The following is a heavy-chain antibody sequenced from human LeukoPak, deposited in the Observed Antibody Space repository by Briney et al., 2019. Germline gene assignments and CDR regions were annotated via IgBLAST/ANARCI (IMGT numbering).Heavy chain of an antibody. D-gene: IGHD2-21*01. CDR2: IYNSGNT. CDR3: ARERLLRYDY. CDR1: GDSISSGVYY. Sequence: PSRTLSLTCTVSGDSISSGVYYWSWIRQHPGKGLEFIGYIYNSGNTYYNPSLKRRLFISVDTSKNQFSLKLGSVTAADTALYFCARERLLRYDYWGQGTLVTVSS. V-gene: IGHV4-31*03. J-gene: IGHJ4*02.